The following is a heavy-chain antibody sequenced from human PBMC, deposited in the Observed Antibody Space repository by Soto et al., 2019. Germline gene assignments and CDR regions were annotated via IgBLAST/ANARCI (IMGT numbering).Heavy chain of an antibody. CDR1: GGSISSSNW. D-gene: IGHD3-10*01. J-gene: IGHJ6*02. CDR2: IYHSGST. Sequence: SETLSLTCAVSGGSISSSNWWSWVRQPPGKGLEWIGEIYHSGSTNYNPSLKSRVTISVDKSKNQFSLKLSSATAADTAVYYCARENVVRGVIIKGYYYYGMDVWGQGTTVTVSS. V-gene: IGHV4-4*02. CDR3: ARENVVRGVIIKGYYYYGMDV.